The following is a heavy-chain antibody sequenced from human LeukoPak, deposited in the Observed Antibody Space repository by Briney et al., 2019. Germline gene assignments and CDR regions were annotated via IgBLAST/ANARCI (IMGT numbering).Heavy chain of an antibody. CDR2: IIPILGIA. CDR3: ARGQVVTARSDY. V-gene: IGHV1-69*04. J-gene: IGHJ4*02. CDR1: GGTFSSYA. Sequence: ASVKVSCKASGGTFSSYAISWVRQAPGQGLEWMGRIIPILGIANYAQKFQGRVTITADKSTSTAYMELSSLRSEDTAVYYCARGQVVTARSDYWGQGTLVTVSS. D-gene: IGHD2-21*02.